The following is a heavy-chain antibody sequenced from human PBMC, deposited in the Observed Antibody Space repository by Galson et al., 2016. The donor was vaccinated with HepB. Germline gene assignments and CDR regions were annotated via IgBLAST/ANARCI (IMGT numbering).Heavy chain of an antibody. CDR2: IYWDDDT. CDR1: GFSLTTTNKVA. V-gene: IGHV2-5*02. CDR3: AHYDYRSSSGHNY. Sequence: PALVKPTQALTLTCSLSGFSLTTTNKVAVSWIRQPPGKALEWLALIYWDDDTRYSPSLKSRLAITRDASKNQVVLTMTNMDPEDTATYFCAHYDYRSSSGHNYWGQGALVIVS. D-gene: IGHD6-6*01. J-gene: IGHJ4*02.